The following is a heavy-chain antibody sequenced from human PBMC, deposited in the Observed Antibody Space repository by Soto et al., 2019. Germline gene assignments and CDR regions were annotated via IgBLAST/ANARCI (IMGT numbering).Heavy chain of an antibody. CDR3: ARGPYSSSSHNWFDP. D-gene: IGHD6-6*01. V-gene: IGHV4-4*07. CDR2: IYTSGST. Sequence: SETLSLTCTVSGGSISSYYWSWIRQPAGKGLEWIGRIYTSGSTNYNPSLKSRVTMSVDTSKNQFSLKLSSVTAADTAVYYCARGPYSSSSHNWFDPWGQGTLVTVSS. J-gene: IGHJ5*02. CDR1: GGSISSYY.